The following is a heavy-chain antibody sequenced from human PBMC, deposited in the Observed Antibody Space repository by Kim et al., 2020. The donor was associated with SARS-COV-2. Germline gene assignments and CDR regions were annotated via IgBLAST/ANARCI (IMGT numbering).Heavy chain of an antibody. CDR3: AKHWRP. V-gene: IGHV4-59*08. CDR2: FHYSVTT. D-gene: IGHD6-25*01. CDR1: GVSITNNY. J-gene: IGHJ4*02. Sequence: SETLSLTCTVSGVSITNNYWSWVRQSPGKGLEWIGNFHYSVTTNYNPSFVSRATISVDTSKNQFSLILNSVTAADTAVYYCAKHWRPWGQGTLVTVSS.